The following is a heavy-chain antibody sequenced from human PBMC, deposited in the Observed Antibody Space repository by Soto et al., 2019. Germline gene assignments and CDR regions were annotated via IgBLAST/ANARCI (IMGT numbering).Heavy chain of an antibody. Sequence: SAKPTSKAPGVGKSCKTLSWVCQSPEQGLEWMGRIIPILGIANYAQKFQGRVTITADKSTSTAYMELSSLRSEDTAVYYCASAREQQLVLGLSYYGMDVWGQGITVTVSS. CDR2: IIPILGIA. D-gene: IGHD6-13*01. J-gene: IGHJ6*02. CDR3: ASAREQQLVLGLSYYGMDV. V-gene: IGHV1-69*02. CDR1: GVGKSCKT.